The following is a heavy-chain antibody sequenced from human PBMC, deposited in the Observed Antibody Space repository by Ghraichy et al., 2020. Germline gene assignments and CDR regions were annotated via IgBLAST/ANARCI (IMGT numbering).Heavy chain of an antibody. V-gene: IGHV4-30-2*01. J-gene: IGHJ6*02. CDR2: IYHSGST. CDR1: GGSISSGGYS. CDR3: ARGIESYSSSSSYGMDV. Sequence: QTLSLTCAVSGGSISSGGYSWSWIRQPPGKGLEWIGYIYHSGSTYYNPSLKSRVTISVDRSKNQFSLKLSSVTAADTAVYYCARGIESYSSSSSYGMDVWGQGTTVTVSS. D-gene: IGHD6-6*01.